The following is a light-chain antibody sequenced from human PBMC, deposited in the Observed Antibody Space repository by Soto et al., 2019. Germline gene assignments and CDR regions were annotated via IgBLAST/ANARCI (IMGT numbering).Light chain of an antibody. CDR2: GNN. Sequence: QSVLTQPPSVSGAPGQRVTISCTGTSSNIGAGYGVHWYQQLPGTAPKLLISGNNNRPSGVPDRFSGSKSGTAASLAITGLQAEYEADYYCQSYDSSLSGSRVFGGGTKLTVL. CDR1: SSNIGAGYG. J-gene: IGLJ2*01. CDR3: QSYDSSLSGSRV. V-gene: IGLV1-40*01.